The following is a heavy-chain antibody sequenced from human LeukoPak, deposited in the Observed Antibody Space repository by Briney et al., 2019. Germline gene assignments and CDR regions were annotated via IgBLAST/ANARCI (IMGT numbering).Heavy chain of an antibody. CDR3: ARVTLNIVASNY. D-gene: IGHD3-22*01. CDR2: IYHSGST. CDR1: GGSISSYY. J-gene: IGHJ4*02. Sequence: SETLSLTCTVSGGSISSYYWSWIRQPPGKGLEWIGYIYHSGSTYYNPSLQSRVTISVDRSKNQFSLKLSSVTAADTAVYYCARVTLNIVASNYWGQGTLVTVSS. V-gene: IGHV4-59*12.